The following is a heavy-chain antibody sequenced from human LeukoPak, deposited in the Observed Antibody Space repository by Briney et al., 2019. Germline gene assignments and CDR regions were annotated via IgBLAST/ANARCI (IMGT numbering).Heavy chain of an antibody. J-gene: IGHJ4*02. CDR1: GGSISSYY. CDR3: ARYKTLGDDFWSGYYYFDY. Sequence: PSETLSLTCTVSGGSISSYYWSWIRQPPGKGLEWIGYIYYSGSTNYNPSLKSRVTISVDTSKNQFSLKLSSVTAADTAVYYCARYKTLGDDFWSGYYYFDYWGQGTLVTVSS. D-gene: IGHD3-3*01. CDR2: IYYSGST. V-gene: IGHV4-59*08.